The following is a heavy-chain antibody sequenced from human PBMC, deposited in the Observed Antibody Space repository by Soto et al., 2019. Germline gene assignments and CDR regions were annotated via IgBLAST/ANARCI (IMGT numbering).Heavy chain of an antibody. CDR3: ARAFGHYYYYGMDV. J-gene: IGHJ6*02. Sequence: SETLSLTCAFYCGSFIGYYWSGIRQPPGKGLEWIGEINHSGSTNYNPSLKSRVTISVDTSKNQFSLKLSSVTAADTAVYYCARAFGHYYYYGMDVWGQGTTVTVSS. D-gene: IGHD3-16*01. CDR2: INHSGST. V-gene: IGHV4-34*01. CDR1: CGSFIGYY.